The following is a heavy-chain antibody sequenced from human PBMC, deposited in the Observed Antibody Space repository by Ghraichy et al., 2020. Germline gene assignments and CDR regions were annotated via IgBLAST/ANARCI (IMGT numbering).Heavy chain of an antibody. V-gene: IGHV3-21*01. CDR3: ARDVETSTIYAFDI. CDR2: ISRSSTYI. D-gene: IGHD5-24*01. CDR1: GFTFSTYS. J-gene: IGHJ3*02. Sequence: GGSLRLSCAASGFTFSTYSMNWVRQAPGKGLEWVSSISRSSTYIYYADSVKGRFTISRDNARNSLSLQMNSLRAEDTAVYYCARDVETSTIYAFDIWGQGAMVTVSS.